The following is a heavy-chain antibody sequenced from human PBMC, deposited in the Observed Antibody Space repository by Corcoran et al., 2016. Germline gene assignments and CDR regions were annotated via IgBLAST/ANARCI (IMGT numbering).Heavy chain of an antibody. Sequence: EVQLVESGGGLVKPGGSLRLSCAASGFTFSNAWMSWVRQAPGKGLEWVGRIKSKTDGGTTDYAAPVKGRFTISRDDSKNTLYLQMNSLKTEDTAVYCCTTDSLNWNDAFDYWGQGTLVTVSS. D-gene: IGHD1-1*01. CDR3: TTDSLNWNDAFDY. J-gene: IGHJ4*01. CDR2: IKSKTDGGTT. V-gene: IGHV3-15*01. CDR1: GFTFSNAW.